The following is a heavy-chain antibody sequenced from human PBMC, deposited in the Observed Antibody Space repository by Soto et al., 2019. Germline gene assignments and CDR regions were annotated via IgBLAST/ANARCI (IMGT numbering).Heavy chain of an antibody. Sequence: TGGSLRLSCAASGFTFSSYGMHWVRQAPGKGLEWVAVISYDGSNKYYADSVKGRFTISRDNSKNTLYLQMNSLRAEDTAVYYCAKEFDCSSTSCYAIYYGMDVWGQGTTVTVSS. CDR2: ISYDGSNK. V-gene: IGHV3-30*18. CDR1: GFTFSSYG. CDR3: AKEFDCSSTSCYAIYYGMDV. D-gene: IGHD2-2*01. J-gene: IGHJ6*02.